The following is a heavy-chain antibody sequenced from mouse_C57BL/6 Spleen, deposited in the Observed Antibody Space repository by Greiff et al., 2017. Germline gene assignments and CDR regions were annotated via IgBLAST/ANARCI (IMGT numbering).Heavy chain of an antibody. CDR3: ARPHYYGSAWFAY. Sequence: EVHLVESGGGLVKPGGSLKLSCAASGFTFSDYGMHWVRQAPEKGLEWVAYISSGSSTIYYADTVKGRFTISRDNAKNPLFLQMTSLRSEDTAMYYCARPHYYGSAWFAYWGQGTLVTVSA. CDR2: ISSGSSTI. J-gene: IGHJ3*01. D-gene: IGHD1-1*01. V-gene: IGHV5-17*01. CDR1: GFTFSDYG.